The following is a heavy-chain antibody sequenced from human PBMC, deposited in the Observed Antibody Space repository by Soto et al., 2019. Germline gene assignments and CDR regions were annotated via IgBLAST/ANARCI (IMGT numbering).Heavy chain of an antibody. CDR1: GFIFSSYA. J-gene: IGHJ4*02. D-gene: IGHD3-10*02. CDR3: AKLFSLIAGGEDDFDY. V-gene: IGHV3-23*01. CDR2: ISGSGGST. Sequence: GGSLRLSCAASGFIFSSYAMSWVRQAPGKGLEWVSAISGSGGSTYYADSVKGRFTISRDNSKNTLYLQMNSLRAEDTAVYYCAKLFSLIAGGEDDFDYWGQGTLVTVSS.